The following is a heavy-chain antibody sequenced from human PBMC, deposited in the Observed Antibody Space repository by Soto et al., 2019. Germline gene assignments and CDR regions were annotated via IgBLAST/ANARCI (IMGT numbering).Heavy chain of an antibody. V-gene: IGHV6-1*01. CDR1: GDGVSRDSVP. CDR3: ARNLYSTSWTLFDY. D-gene: IGHD6-13*01. J-gene: IGHJ4*02. CDR2: TYYRSKWYH. Sequence: SQTLSLTFAISGDGVSRDSVPWIWIRHSPSRGLEWLGRTYYRSKWYHDYALSVKSRITINADTSKNHFSLQLSSVAPEDTAVYYCARNLYSTSWTLFDYWGPGTLVTVSS.